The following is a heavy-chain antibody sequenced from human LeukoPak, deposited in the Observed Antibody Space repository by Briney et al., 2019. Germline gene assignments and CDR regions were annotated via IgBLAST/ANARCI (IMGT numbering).Heavy chain of an antibody. CDR3: ARSRDGYDVGWLVP. J-gene: IGHJ5*02. CDR2: IYYIGST. V-gene: IGHV4-59*01. Sequence: PSETLSLTCTVSGGSISTYYWSWIRQPPGKGLEWIGYIYYIGSTNYNPSLKSRVTISIDTSKNQFSLNLSSVTAADTALYYCARSRDGYDVGWLVPWGQESLVTVSS. D-gene: IGHD5-24*01. CDR1: GGSISTYY.